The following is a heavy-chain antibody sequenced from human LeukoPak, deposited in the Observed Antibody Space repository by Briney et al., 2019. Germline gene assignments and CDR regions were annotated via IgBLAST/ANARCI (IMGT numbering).Heavy chain of an antibody. V-gene: IGHV3-30*02. CDR1: GFIFNNYG. J-gene: IGHJ4*02. CDR2: ILYDGSNK. CDR3: AKDGPLIVVVPSAFDY. D-gene: IGHD2-2*01. Sequence: PGGSLRLSCAASGFIFNNYGMHWVRQAPGKGLEWVAFILYDGSNKYYADSVKGRFTISRDNSKNTLYLQMNSLRPEDTALYYCAKDGPLIVVVPSAFDYWGQGALVTVSS.